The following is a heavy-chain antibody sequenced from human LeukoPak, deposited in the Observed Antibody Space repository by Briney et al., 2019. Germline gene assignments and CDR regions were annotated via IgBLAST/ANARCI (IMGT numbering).Heavy chain of an antibody. V-gene: IGHV2-5*01. Sequence: SGPTLVKPTQTLTLTCTFSGFSLSTSGVGVGWIRQPPGKALEWLALIYWNDDKRYSPSLKSRLTITKDTSKNQVVLTMTNMDPVDTATHYCAHMGIYGDYEGYWGQGTLVTVSS. J-gene: IGHJ4*02. CDR3: AHMGIYGDYEGY. D-gene: IGHD4-17*01. CDR1: GFSLSTSGVG. CDR2: IYWNDDK.